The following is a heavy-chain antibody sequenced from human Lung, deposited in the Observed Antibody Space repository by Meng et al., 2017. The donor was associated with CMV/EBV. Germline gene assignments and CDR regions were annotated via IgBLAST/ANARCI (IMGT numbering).Heavy chain of an antibody. D-gene: IGHD2-2*01. CDR3: ARDLVVVVPGAPRDYEGMDV. CDR2: ISSSGSTI. CDR1: GFTFSNYY. V-gene: IGHV3-11*04. J-gene: IGHJ6*02. Sequence: GGSLRLXXAASGFTFSNYYMSCILQAPGKGLEWVSYISSSGSTIYYADSVKGRFTISRHNAKNSLYMQMNSLRAEDTAVYYCARDLVVVVPGAPRDYEGMDVWSQGTXVTVSS.